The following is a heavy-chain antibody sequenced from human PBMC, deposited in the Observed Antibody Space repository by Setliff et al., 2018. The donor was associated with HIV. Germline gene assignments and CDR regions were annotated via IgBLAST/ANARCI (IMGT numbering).Heavy chain of an antibody. D-gene: IGHD3-10*01. CDR2: ISSSSSYI. V-gene: IGHV3-21*01. CDR1: GFSFNNYY. Sequence: GESLKISCIASGFSFNNYYMTWVRQAPGKGLEWVSSISSSSSYIYYADSVKGRFTISRDNTKNSLYLQMDGLRVEDTAVYYCARAMNHYGSGTFEYYYYMDVWGKGTTVTVSS. CDR3: ARAMNHYGSGTFEYYYYMDV. J-gene: IGHJ6*03.